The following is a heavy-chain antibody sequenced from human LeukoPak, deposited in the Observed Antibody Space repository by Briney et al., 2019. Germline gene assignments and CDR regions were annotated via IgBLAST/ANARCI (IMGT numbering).Heavy chain of an antibody. Sequence: PSETLSLTCAVYGGSFSGYYWSWTRQPPGKGLEWIGEINHSGSTNYNPSLKSRVTISVDTSKNQFSLKLSSVTAADTAVYYCARGTGNARRSGYPQGFDPWGQGTLVTVSS. CDR1: GGSFSGYY. V-gene: IGHV4-34*01. J-gene: IGHJ5*02. D-gene: IGHD3-3*01. CDR2: INHSGST. CDR3: ARGTGNARRSGYPQGFDP.